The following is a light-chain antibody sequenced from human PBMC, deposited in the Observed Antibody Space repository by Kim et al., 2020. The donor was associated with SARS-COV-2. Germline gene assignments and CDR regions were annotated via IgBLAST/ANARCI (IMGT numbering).Light chain of an antibody. CDR1: QRVSSY. CDR2: DAS. J-gene: IGKJ4*01. CDR3: QQRSNWPPRLT. Sequence: PGERATLSRRASQRVSSYLAWYQQKPGQAPRLLIYDASNRATGIPARFSGSGSGTDFPLTISRLEPEDFAVYYCQQRSNWPPRLTFGGGTKVDIK. V-gene: IGKV3-11*01.